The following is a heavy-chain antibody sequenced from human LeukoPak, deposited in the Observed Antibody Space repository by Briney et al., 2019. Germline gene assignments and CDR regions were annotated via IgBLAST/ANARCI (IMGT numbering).Heavy chain of an antibody. V-gene: IGHV1-8*02. J-gene: IGHJ5*02. D-gene: IGHD3-10*01. CDR3: ARGRMVRGVTWWFDP. Sequence: ASVKVSCKASGYTFTSYDINWVRQATGQGLEWMGWMNPNSGNTGYAQKFQGRVTITRNTSISTPYMELSSLRSEDTAVYYCARGRMVRGVTWWFDPWGQGTLVTVSS. CDR1: GYTFTSYD. CDR2: MNPNSGNT.